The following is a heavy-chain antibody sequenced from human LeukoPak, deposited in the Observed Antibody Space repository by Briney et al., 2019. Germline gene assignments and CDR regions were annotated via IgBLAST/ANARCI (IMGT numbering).Heavy chain of an antibody. CDR3: ARVSDSSSSLWFDP. D-gene: IGHD6-6*01. V-gene: IGHV4-59*01. CDR2: IYYSEST. Sequence: SETLSLTCTVSGGSISSYYWSWIRQPPGKGLEWIGYIYYSESTNYNPSLKSRVTISVDTSKNQFSLKLSSVTAADTAVYYCARVSDSSSSLWFDPWGQGTLVTVSS. J-gene: IGHJ5*02. CDR1: GGSISSYY.